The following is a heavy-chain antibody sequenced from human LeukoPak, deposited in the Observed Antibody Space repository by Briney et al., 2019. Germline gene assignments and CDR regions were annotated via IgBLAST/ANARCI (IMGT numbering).Heavy chain of an antibody. D-gene: IGHD2-2*01. CDR1: GGSISSYY. J-gene: IGHJ4*02. CDR3: ARVVVVPAATIWGFDY. Sequence: PSETLSLTCTVSGGSISSYYWSWIRQPPGKGLEWIGYIYYSGSTNYNPSLKSRVTISVDTSKNQFSLKLSSVTAADTAVYYCARVVVVPAATIWGFDYWGQGTLVTVSS. V-gene: IGHV4-59*08. CDR2: IYYSGST.